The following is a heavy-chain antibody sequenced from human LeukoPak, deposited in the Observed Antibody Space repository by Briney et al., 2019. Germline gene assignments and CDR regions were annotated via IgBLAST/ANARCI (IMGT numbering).Heavy chain of an antibody. CDR1: GGSISSYY. Sequence: KPSETLSLTCTVSGGSISSYYWSWIRQPPGKGLEWIGYIYYSGSTNYNPSLKSRVTISVDTSKNQFSLKLSSVTAADTAVYYCARVLMVRGWGVPNWFDPWGQGTLVTVSS. CDR3: ARVLMVRGWGVPNWFDP. D-gene: IGHD3-10*01. CDR2: IYYSGST. J-gene: IGHJ5*02. V-gene: IGHV4-59*01.